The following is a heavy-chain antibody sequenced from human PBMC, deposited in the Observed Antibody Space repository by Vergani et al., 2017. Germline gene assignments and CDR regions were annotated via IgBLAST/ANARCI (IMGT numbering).Heavy chain of an antibody. J-gene: IGHJ4*02. D-gene: IGHD1-26*01. CDR3: ARDPVGATMGVHFDY. CDR1: GYTFTNYV. Sequence: QVQLVQSGAEVKKPGASVRVSCKASGYTFTNYVISWVRQAPGQGLEWMGWISAYNGYTNYAQKLQGRVTMTTDTSTSTAYMELRSLSSDDTAVYYCARDPVGATMGVHFDYWGQGTLVTVSS. CDR2: ISAYNGYT. V-gene: IGHV1-18*01.